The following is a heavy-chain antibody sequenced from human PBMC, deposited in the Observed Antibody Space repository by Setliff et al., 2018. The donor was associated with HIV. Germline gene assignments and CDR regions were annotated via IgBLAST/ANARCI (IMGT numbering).Heavy chain of an antibody. V-gene: IGHV5-51*01. Sequence: GESLKISCKGSGYSFTNYWIGWVRQMPGKGLEWMGIIYPGDSDTRYSPSFQGQVTISADKSISTAYLQWSSLKASDAAMYYCARHGYCSGTSCSEYYYYYGMDVWGQGTTVTVSS. J-gene: IGHJ6*02. CDR1: GYSFTNYW. D-gene: IGHD2-2*03. CDR3: ARHGYCSGTSCSEYYYYYGMDV. CDR2: IYPGDSDT.